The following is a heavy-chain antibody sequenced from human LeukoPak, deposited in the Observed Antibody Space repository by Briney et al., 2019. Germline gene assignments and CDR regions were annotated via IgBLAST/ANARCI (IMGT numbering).Heavy chain of an antibody. CDR2: ISGDGTST. CDR3: AREAPPGSFDY. V-gene: IGHV3-64*01. D-gene: IGHD6-19*01. Sequence: PGGSLRLSCAASGFTFSTYPMHWVRQAPGKGLVSVSAISGDGTSTYYANSVKGRFTISRDNSKYTLYLQMGSLRPEDTAVYYCAREAPPGSFDYWGQGTLVTVSS. J-gene: IGHJ4*02. CDR1: GFTFSTYP.